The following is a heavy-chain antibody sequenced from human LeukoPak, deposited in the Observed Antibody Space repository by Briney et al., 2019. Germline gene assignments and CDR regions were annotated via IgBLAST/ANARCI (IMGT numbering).Heavy chain of an antibody. J-gene: IGHJ4*02. CDR2: IGTTDDT. CDR3: AKSRIVDHRGYFDY. D-gene: IGHD2-15*01. V-gene: IGHV3-23*01. CDR1: GFPFGSYS. Sequence: GGSLRLSCVASGFPFGSYSMTWVRQSPVKGLEWVSTIGTTDDTYYAHSVKGRFTISRDNYKDTLYLQMHSLGAEDTAIYYCAKSRIVDHRGYFDYWGQGTLDTDSS.